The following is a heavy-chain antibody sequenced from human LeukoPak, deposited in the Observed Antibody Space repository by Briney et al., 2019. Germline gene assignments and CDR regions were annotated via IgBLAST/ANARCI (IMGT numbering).Heavy chain of an antibody. CDR1: GYTYTSYY. V-gene: IGHV1-46*01. Sequence: GASVKVSCKASGYTYTSYYMHWVRQAPGQGLEWMGIINPSGGSTSYAQKFQGRVTMTRDTFTSTVYMELSSLRSEDTAVYYCARVGKLGYCSGGSCSHDYWGQGTLVTVSS. CDR2: INPSGGST. J-gene: IGHJ4*02. D-gene: IGHD2-15*01. CDR3: ARVGKLGYCSGGSCSHDY.